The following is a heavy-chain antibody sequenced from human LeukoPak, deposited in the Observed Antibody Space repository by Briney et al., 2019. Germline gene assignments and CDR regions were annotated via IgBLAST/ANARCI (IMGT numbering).Heavy chain of an antibody. CDR1: GGTFSSYA. V-gene: IGHV1-69*13. CDR2: IIPIFGTA. D-gene: IGHD3-3*01. CDR3: ARGYDFWSGHDAFDI. Sequence: ASVKVSCKASGGTFSSYAISWVRQAPGQGLEWMGGIIPIFGTANYAQKFQGRVTITADESTSTAYMELSSLGSEDTAVYYCARGYDFWSGHDAFDIWGQGTMVTVSS. J-gene: IGHJ3*02.